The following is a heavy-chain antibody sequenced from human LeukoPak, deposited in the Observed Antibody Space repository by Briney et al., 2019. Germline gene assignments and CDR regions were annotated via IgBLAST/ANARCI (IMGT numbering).Heavy chain of an antibody. CDR3: ARQLSGWYDADPY. CDR2: IKEDGSRN. J-gene: IGHJ4*02. Sequence: GGSLRLSCAASGFTFSRYWMSWVRQAPGKGLEWVASIKEDGSRNHYADSVKGRFTIPRDNAKNSLYLQMSSLRAEDTAVYCCARQLSGWYDADPYWGQGTLVTVSS. V-gene: IGHV3-7*05. CDR1: GFTFSRYW. D-gene: IGHD6-19*01.